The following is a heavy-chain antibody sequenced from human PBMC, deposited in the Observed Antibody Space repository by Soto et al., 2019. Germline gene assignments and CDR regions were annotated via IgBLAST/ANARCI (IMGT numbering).Heavy chain of an antibody. CDR3: ALLDILYKAMVKSLDY. CDR2: ISGSGGST. J-gene: IGHJ4*02. D-gene: IGHD5-18*01. CDR1: GFTFSSYA. Sequence: GGSLRLSCAASGFTFSSYAMSWVRQAPGKGLEWVSAISGSGGSTYYADSVKGRFTISRDNSKNTLYLQMNSLRAEDTAVYYCALLDILYKAMVKSLDYWGQGTLVTVSS. V-gene: IGHV3-23*01.